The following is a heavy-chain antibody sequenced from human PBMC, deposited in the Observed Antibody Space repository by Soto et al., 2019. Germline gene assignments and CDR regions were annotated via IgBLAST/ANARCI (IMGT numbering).Heavy chain of an antibody. D-gene: IGHD6-19*01. Sequence: QVQLVESGGGVVQPGRSLRLSCAASGFTFSSYGMHWVRQAPGKGLEWVAVISYDGSNKYYADSVKGRFTISGDNSKNSLYQQMNSLRAEDTAVYYCAKDGRGWHRNSRYGDYWGQGTLVTVSS. CDR3: AKDGRGWHRNSRYGDY. CDR2: ISYDGSNK. CDR1: GFTFSSYG. V-gene: IGHV3-30*18. J-gene: IGHJ4*02.